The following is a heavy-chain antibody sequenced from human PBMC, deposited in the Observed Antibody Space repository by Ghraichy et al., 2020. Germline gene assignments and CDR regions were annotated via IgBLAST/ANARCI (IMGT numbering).Heavy chain of an antibody. Sequence: SLNISCTVSGGSISSGDYYWSWIRQPPGKGLEWIGYIYYSGSTYYNPSLKSRVTISVDTSKNQFSLKLSSVTAADTAVYYCARGSDSSSFDWYFDLWGRGTLVTVSS. J-gene: IGHJ2*01. D-gene: IGHD6-13*01. CDR3: ARGSDSSSFDWYFDL. V-gene: IGHV4-30-4*08. CDR2: IYYSGST. CDR1: GGSISSGDYY.